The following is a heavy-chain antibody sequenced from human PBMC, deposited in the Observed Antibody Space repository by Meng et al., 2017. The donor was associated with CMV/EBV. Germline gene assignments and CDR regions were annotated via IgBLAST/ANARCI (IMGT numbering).Heavy chain of an antibody. CDR2: IWYDGSNK. CDR3: AKDSSSPPGAFDY. CDR1: GFTFSSYG. Sequence: GGSLRLSCAASGFTFSSYGMHWVRQAPGKGLEWVAVIWYDGSNKYYADSAKGRFTISRDNSKNTLYLQMNSLRAEDTAVYYCAKDSSSPPGAFDYWGQGTLVTVSS. J-gene: IGHJ4*02. V-gene: IGHV3-33*06. D-gene: IGHD6-6*01.